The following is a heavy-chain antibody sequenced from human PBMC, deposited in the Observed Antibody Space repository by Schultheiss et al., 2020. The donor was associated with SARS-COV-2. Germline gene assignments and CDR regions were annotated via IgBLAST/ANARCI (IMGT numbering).Heavy chain of an antibody. CDR2: ISGDST. J-gene: IGHJ3*02. D-gene: IGHD2-2*01. Sequence: GGSLRLSCAASGFTFSNYAMSWVRQAPGKGLEWVSAISGDSTYYADSVKGRFTISRDNSKSTLYLQMDSLRAEDTAVYYCTTGIVVVPAARRDAFDIWGQGTMVTVSS. V-gene: IGHV3-23*01. CDR3: TTGIVVVPAARRDAFDI. CDR1: GFTFSNYA.